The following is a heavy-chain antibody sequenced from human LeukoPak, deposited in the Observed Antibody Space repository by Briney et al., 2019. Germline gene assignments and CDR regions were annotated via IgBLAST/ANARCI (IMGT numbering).Heavy chain of an antibody. Sequence: SVKVSCKASGGTFSSYAISWVRQAPGQGLEWMGGIIPIFGTANYAQKFQGRVTITADESTSTAYMELSSLRSEDTAVHYCARAQGQWLQLRADWFDPWGQGTLVTVSS. D-gene: IGHD5-24*01. CDR2: IIPIFGTA. V-gene: IGHV1-69*13. J-gene: IGHJ5*02. CDR3: ARAQGQWLQLRADWFDP. CDR1: GGTFSSYA.